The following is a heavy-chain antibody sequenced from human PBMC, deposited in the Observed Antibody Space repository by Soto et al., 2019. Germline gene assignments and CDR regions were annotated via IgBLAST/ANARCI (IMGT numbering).Heavy chain of an antibody. CDR2: IYHSGSS. CDR1: GGSLSSGTYY. J-gene: IGHJ4*02. Sequence: PSETLSLTCTVSGGSLSSGTYYWSWIRQPPGKGLEWIGYIYHSGSSQSNPSLKSRVTISIDTSENQFSLELRSVTAADTAVYYCARDLLDTTVDYYFDSWGPGRLVTVSS. D-gene: IGHD4-17*01. V-gene: IGHV4-30-4*01. CDR3: ARDLLDTTVDYYFDS.